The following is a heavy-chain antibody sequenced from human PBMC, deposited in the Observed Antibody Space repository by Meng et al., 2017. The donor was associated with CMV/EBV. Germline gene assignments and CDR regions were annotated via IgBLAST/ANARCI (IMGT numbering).Heavy chain of an antibody. CDR1: GYTFTSYG. CDR3: ANCVSTSCYYYYGMDV. J-gene: IGHJ6*02. CDR2: ISAYNGNT. D-gene: IGHD2-2*01. V-gene: IGHV1-18*01. Sequence: ASVKVSCKASGYTFTSYGISWVRQAPGQGLEWMGWISAYNGNTNYAQKLQGRVTMTTDTSTSTAYMELRSLRSDDTAVYYCANCVSTSCYYYYGMDVWVQGTTVTVSS.